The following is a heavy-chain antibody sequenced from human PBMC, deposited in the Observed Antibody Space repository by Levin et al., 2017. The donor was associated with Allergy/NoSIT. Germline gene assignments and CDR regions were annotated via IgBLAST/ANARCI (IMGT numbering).Heavy chain of an antibody. CDR3: AKDIVVVVTPTRMSWFDP. D-gene: IGHD2-15*01. Sequence: ASVKVSCKASGYSFTGYYMHWVRQAPGQGLEWMGWINPNSGDTNYAQKFQGRVTMTRDTSISTAYMELSRLRSDDTAVYYCAKDIVVVVTPTRMSWFDPWGQGTLVTVSS. V-gene: IGHV1-2*02. CDR2: INPNSGDT. J-gene: IGHJ5*02. CDR1: GYSFTGYY.